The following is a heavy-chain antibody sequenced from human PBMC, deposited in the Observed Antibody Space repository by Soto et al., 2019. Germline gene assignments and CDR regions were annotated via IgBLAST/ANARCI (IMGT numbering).Heavy chain of an antibody. CDR2: INNNGGTT. CDR1: GFTFSSYA. Sequence: PGGSLRLSCAASGFTFSSYAMSWVRQAPGKGLKWVSAINNNGGTTYYADSVKGRFTISRDNSKNSLYLQMNSLRDEDTAVYFCARDPDGIIDFDYWGQGTQVTVSS. D-gene: IGHD3-10*01. V-gene: IGHV3-23*01. J-gene: IGHJ4*02. CDR3: ARDPDGIIDFDY.